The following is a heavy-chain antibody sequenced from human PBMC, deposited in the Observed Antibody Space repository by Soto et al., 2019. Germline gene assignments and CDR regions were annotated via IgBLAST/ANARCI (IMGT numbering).Heavy chain of an antibody. V-gene: IGHV4-30-4*01. CDR3: AREDYDSSGYYYWTY. J-gene: IGHJ4*01. D-gene: IGHD3-22*01. CDR2: IYYSGST. Sequence: SETLSLTCTVSGGSISSGDYYWSWIRQPPGKGLEWIGYIYYSGSTYYNPSLKSRVTISVDTSKNQFSLKLSSVTAADTAVYYCAREDYDSSGYYYWTYWGHGTLVTVSS. CDR1: GGSISSGDYY.